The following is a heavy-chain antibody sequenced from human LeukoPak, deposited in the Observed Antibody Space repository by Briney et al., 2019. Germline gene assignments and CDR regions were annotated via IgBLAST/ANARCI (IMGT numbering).Heavy chain of an antibody. CDR1: GYNFTSYW. D-gene: IGHD4-17*01. V-gene: IGHV5-51*01. J-gene: IGHJ4*02. CDR2: IYPGESDT. Sequence: GXXLKISCKGSGYNFTSYWIGWGRQVPGKGLEWMGIIYPGESDTRDSTSLQGQVTISADKSISTAYLQWSSLKASDTAMYYCARQASTANYFDYWGQGTLVTVSS. CDR3: ARQASTANYFDY.